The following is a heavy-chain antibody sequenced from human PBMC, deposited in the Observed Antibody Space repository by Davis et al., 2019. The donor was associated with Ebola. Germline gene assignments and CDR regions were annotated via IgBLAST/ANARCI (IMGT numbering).Heavy chain of an antibody. J-gene: IGHJ4*02. V-gene: IGHV1-18*01. CDR3: ARGLAVAGSYYFDF. CDR1: GYTLTAYG. D-gene: IGHD6-19*01. Sequence: ASVKVSCKASGYTLTAYGVNWVRQAPGQGLEWMGWISVFNRHTNYAQKFQDRVTMTADTSTSTAYMELRNLRSDDTAVYYCARGLAVAGSYYFDFWGQGTLVTVSS. CDR2: ISVFNRHT.